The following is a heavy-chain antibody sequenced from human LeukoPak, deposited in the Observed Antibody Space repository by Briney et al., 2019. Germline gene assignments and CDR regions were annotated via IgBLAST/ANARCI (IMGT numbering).Heavy chain of an antibody. D-gene: IGHD6-13*01. J-gene: IGHJ4*02. CDR3: ARDKSWYFDY. CDR1: GCTFNSYN. Sequence: GGSLRLSCAASGCTFNSYNMNWVRQAPGKGLEWVAVIWYDGSIQYYADSVQGRFTISRDSSENTLYLQMNSLRAEDTAVYYCARDKSWYFDYWGQGTLVTVSS. V-gene: IGHV3-33*08. CDR2: IWYDGSIQ.